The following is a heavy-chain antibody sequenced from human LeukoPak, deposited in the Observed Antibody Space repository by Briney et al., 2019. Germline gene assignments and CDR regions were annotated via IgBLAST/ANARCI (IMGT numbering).Heavy chain of an antibody. J-gene: IGHJ5*02. V-gene: IGHV4-34*01. D-gene: IGHD3-3*01. Sequence: SETLSLTCAVYGGSFSGYYWSWIRQPPGKGLEWIGEINHSGSTNYNPSLKSRVTISVDTSKNQFSLKLSSVTAADTAVYYCARNRFLEWLFEFDPWGQGTLVTVSS. CDR3: ARNRFLEWLFEFDP. CDR2: INHSGST. CDR1: GGSFSGYY.